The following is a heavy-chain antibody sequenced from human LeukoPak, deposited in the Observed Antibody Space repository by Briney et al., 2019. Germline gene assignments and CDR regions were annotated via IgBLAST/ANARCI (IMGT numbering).Heavy chain of an antibody. J-gene: IGHJ5*02. CDR2: ISAYNGNT. D-gene: IGHD2-15*01. V-gene: IGHV1-18*01. CDR1: GYTFTSYG. CDR3: ARTGSCSGGSCHNWFDP. Sequence: VKASCNASGYTFTSYGISWVRQAPGQGLEWMGWISAYNGNTNYAQKLQGRVTMTTDTSTSTAYMELRSLRSDDTAVYYCARTGSCSGGSCHNWFDPWGQGTLVTLSS.